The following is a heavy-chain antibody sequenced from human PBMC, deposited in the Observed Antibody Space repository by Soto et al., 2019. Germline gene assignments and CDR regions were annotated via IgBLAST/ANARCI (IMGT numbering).Heavy chain of an antibody. Sequence: PGGSLRLSCAASGFTFSNYGMHWVRQAPGKGLEWVAVISYDGSNKYYGGSVRGRFTISRDNYQNTLYLQMDSLRAEDTALYYCAKARRYHAISGYTDALDMWGQGTMVTVSS. V-gene: IGHV3-30*18. D-gene: IGHD3-22*01. CDR3: AKARRYHAISGYTDALDM. J-gene: IGHJ3*02. CDR1: GFTFSNYG. CDR2: ISYDGSNK.